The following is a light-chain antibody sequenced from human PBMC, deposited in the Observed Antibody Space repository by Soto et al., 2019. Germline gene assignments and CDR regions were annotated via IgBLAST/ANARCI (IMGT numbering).Light chain of an antibody. Sequence: EIVFTQSPFTLSLSAVERATLSCRASQSVSNNYLAWYQQKPGQAPRLLIYGASNRATGIPDRFSGSGSGTDFTLTISRLEPEDFAVYYCQQYGSSGTFGQGTKVDI. CDR3: QQYGSSGT. CDR2: GAS. CDR1: QSVSNNY. J-gene: IGKJ1*01. V-gene: IGKV3-20*01.